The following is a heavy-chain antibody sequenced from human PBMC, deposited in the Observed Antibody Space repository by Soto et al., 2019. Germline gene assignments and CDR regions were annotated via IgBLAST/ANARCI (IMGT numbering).Heavy chain of an antibody. Sequence: QVQLQQWGAGLLKPSETLSLTCDVYGGSFSGYHWNWIRQSPGKGLEWIGDINHRGSTNYNPSLKVRVTISVDTSKDQFSLRLNSVTAADTAVYYCARAAGSPYYMDVWGKGTTVTVSS. CDR1: GGSFSGYH. CDR3: ARAAGSPYYMDV. CDR2: INHRGST. V-gene: IGHV4-34*01. J-gene: IGHJ6*03.